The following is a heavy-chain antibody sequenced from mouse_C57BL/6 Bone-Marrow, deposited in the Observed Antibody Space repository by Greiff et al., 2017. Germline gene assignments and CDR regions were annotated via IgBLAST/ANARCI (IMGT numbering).Heavy chain of an antibody. CDR1: GYTFTSYT. J-gene: IGHJ2*01. Sequence: QVQLQQSGAELARPGASVKMSCKASGYTFTSYTMHWVKQRPGQGLEWIGYINPSSGYTKYNQKFKDKATLTADKSSSTAYMQLSSLTSEASAVYCCAPGGDTLDYWGQGTTLTVSS. CDR3: APGGDTLDY. CDR2: INPSSGYT. D-gene: IGHD5-1-1*01. V-gene: IGHV1-4*01.